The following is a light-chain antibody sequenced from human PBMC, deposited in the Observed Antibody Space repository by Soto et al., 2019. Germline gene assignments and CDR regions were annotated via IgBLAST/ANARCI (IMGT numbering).Light chain of an antibody. CDR1: QGIGND. CDR2: AAA. V-gene: IGKV1-6*02. J-gene: IGKJ4*02. Sequence: AIQMAQSPSSLSASVGDRVTITCRASQGIGNDVGWFQQKPGKAPKLLIYAAATLQRGVPSRFSGSRSGTDFTLTISRLQPEDFATYYCLQDHNYPLTFGGGTKVEIK. CDR3: LQDHNYPLT.